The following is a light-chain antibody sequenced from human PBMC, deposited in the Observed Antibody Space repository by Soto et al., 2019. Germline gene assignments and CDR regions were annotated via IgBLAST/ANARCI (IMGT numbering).Light chain of an antibody. V-gene: IGKV1-12*01. CDR3: QQSYSSPPT. CDR2: AAS. J-gene: IGKJ4*02. Sequence: IQSTRSAFSVSASLGSRSATTGLAIQGISSWLAWYQQKPGKAPKLLIFAASSLHSGVPSRFSGSRSGPDFTLTISSLQPEDFATYYCQQSYSSPPTFGGGTKVDIK. CDR1: QGISSW.